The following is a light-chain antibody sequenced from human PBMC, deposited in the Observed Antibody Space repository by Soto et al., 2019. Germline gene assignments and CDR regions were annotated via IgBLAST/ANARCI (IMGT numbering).Light chain of an antibody. Sequence: QSVLTEPRSVSGSPGQSVTISCTGTSTDVRGYNYVSWYQQHTGIVPTLMLYDVSKRPSGVPDRFSGSKSGNTAPLTISGLQAEDEADYYCCSYAGRDPLYVFGSGTKVTVL. CDR3: CSYAGRDPLYV. V-gene: IGLV2-11*01. CDR1: STDVRGYNY. CDR2: DVS. J-gene: IGLJ1*01.